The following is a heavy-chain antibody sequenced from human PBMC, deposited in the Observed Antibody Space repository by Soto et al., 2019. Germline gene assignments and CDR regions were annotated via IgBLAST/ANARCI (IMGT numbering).Heavy chain of an antibody. CDR2: TGLNGRTT. J-gene: IGHJ4*02. V-gene: IGHV3-23*01. CDR3: ATVHSTSRSFDY. CDR1: GFTFSMSA. D-gene: IGHD2-2*01. Sequence: EVQLLESGGGLVQPGGSLRLSCAASGFTFSMSAMSWVRQAPGKGLEWVSTTGLNGRTTYYADSVKGRFTVSRGNSKNTLHLQMNSLRAEDTAVYYCATVHSTSRSFDYWGQGTLVTVSS.